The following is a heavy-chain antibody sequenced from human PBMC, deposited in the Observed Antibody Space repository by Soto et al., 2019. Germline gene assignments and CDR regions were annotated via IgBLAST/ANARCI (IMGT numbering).Heavy chain of an antibody. Sequence: ASVKVSCKASGYTFTSYDINWVRQATGQGLEWMGGMNPNSGNTDYAQKFQGRVTITADESTSTAYMELSSLRSEDTAVYYCAGDIVGATKWFDPWGQRTLVTVSS. CDR1: GYTFTSYD. D-gene: IGHD1-26*01. V-gene: IGHV1-8*01. CDR2: MNPNSGNT. CDR3: AGDIVGATKWFDP. J-gene: IGHJ5*02.